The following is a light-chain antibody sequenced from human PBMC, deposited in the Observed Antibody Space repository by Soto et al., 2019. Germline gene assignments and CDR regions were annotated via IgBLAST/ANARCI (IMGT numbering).Light chain of an antibody. Sequence: EIVMTQSPATLSVSPGERVTLSCRASQSVVRNLAWYQQQPNQAPRLLIYGASYRATGIPDRFSGGGSGTDFTLTISRMEPEDFAVYYCQHYSSSPPAITFGQGTRLEI. CDR3: QHYSSSPPAIT. CDR2: GAS. V-gene: IGKV3-20*01. J-gene: IGKJ5*01. CDR1: QSVVRN.